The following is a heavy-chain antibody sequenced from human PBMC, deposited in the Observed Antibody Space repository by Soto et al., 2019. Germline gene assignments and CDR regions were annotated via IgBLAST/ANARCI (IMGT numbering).Heavy chain of an antibody. Sequence: QVQLVESGGGVVQPGRYLRLSCAASGFNFRAYGMHWVRQAPGKGLEWVAVISSDESKKYYVDSLKGRFTISRDNSKSTLYLQMNSLRPDDTAVYYCAKGSSSVYYYYYGMDVWGQGTTVTVSS. J-gene: IGHJ6*02. CDR2: ISSDESKK. CDR1: GFNFRAYG. D-gene: IGHD2-2*01. V-gene: IGHV3-30*18. CDR3: AKGSSSVYYYYYGMDV.